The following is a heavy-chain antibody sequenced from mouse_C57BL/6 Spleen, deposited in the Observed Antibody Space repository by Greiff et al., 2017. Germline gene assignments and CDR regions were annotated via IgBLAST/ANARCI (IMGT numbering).Heavy chain of an antibody. CDR2: ISRGSSNI. Sequence: DVQLVESGGGLVKPGGSLKLSCAASGFTFSDYGMHWVRQAPEKGLEWVAYISRGSSNIYYADTVKGRFTISRDNDKNTLFLQMTSLRSEDTAMYYCGRASNYAYYFDYWGQGTTLTVSS. V-gene: IGHV5-17*01. J-gene: IGHJ2*01. CDR3: GRASNYAYYFDY. D-gene: IGHD2-5*01. CDR1: GFTFSDYG.